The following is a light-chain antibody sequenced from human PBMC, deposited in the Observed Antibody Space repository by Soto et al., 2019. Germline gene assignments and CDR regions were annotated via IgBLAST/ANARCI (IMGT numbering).Light chain of an antibody. CDR3: PQYDISPWT. CDR2: DSS. J-gene: IGKJ1*01. V-gene: IGKV3-20*01. Sequence: DIGLTQSPATLSLYTGERATLSCRASQSLSSNFLAWYQQKPGQPPRLLIYDSSTRATGFPDRFSGSGSGTDFTLTIIRLEPEDFAVYYCPQYDISPWTFGQGTKVDIK. CDR1: QSLSSNF.